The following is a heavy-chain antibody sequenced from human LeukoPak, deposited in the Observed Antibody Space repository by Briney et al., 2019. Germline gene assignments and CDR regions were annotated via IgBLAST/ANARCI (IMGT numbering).Heavy chain of an antibody. V-gene: IGHV1-8*01. D-gene: IGHD1-7*01. J-gene: IGHJ6*02. Sequence: ASVKVSCKASGYTFTSYDINWVRQATGQGLEWMGWMNPNSGNTGYAQKFQGRVTMTRNTSISTAYMELSSLRSEDTAVYYCAREGRITGTKWAFWDYYYGMDVWGQGTTVTVSS. CDR1: GYTFTSYD. CDR3: AREGRITGTKWAFWDYYYGMDV. CDR2: MNPNSGNT.